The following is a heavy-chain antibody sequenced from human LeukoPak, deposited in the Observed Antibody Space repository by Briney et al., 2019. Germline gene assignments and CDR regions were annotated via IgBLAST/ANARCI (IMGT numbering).Heavy chain of an antibody. D-gene: IGHD2-15*01. Sequence: SSETLSLTCTVSGGSISSSSYYWGWIRQPPGKGLEWIGSIYYSGGTYYNPSLKSRVTISVDTSKNQFSLKLSSVTAADTAVYYCARIPFRTASCCSAGSCYFDPWGQGTLVTVSS. CDR3: ARIPFRTASCCSAGSCYFDP. V-gene: IGHV4-39*07. J-gene: IGHJ5*02. CDR1: GGSISSSSYY. CDR2: IYYSGGT.